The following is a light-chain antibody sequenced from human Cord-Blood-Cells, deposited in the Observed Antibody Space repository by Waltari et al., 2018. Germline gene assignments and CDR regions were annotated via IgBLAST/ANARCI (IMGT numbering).Light chain of an antibody. CDR1: QSVLYSSNNKNY. V-gene: IGKV4-1*01. J-gene: IGKJ4*01. Sequence: DIVMTQSPDSLAVSLGERATINCKSSQSVLYSSNNKNYLAWYQQKPAQPPKLLIYWASTRESGVPDRFSGSGSGTDFPLTICSLQAEDVAVYYCQQYYSTPLTFGGGTKVEIK. CDR3: QQYYSTPLT. CDR2: WAS.